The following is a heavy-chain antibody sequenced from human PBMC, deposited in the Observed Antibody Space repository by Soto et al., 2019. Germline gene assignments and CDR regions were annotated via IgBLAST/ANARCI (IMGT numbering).Heavy chain of an antibody. D-gene: IGHD1-1*01. CDR1: GYTFTRYY. CDR3: ARRAETNGWNGFGADKYYFDF. Sequence: GASVKVSCKASGYTFTRYYIYWVRQATGQGLEWMGWMNPNTGNSGYAQKFQGRVTVTSDTSINTVHMELSSLRSEDTAVYYCARRAETNGWNGFGADKYYFDFWGQGTLVTVSS. J-gene: IGHJ4*02. V-gene: IGHV1-8*01. CDR2: MNPNTGNS.